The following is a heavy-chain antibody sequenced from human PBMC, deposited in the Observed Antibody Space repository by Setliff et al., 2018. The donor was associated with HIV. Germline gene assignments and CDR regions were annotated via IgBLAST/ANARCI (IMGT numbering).Heavy chain of an antibody. CDR1: GYSFSSYG. CDR2: ISVYNGNT. D-gene: IGHD3-10*01. J-gene: IGHJ4*02. CDR3: AREYDVLLWIGSQYGRGNLDS. V-gene: IGHV1-18*01. Sequence: ASVKVSCKASGYSFSSYGVSWVRQAPGQGLEWMGWISVYNGNTNYAQKLQNRVTMTTDTSTSTAYMELRSLRSDDTAVYYCAREYDVLLWIGSQYGRGNLDSWGQGTPVTVSS.